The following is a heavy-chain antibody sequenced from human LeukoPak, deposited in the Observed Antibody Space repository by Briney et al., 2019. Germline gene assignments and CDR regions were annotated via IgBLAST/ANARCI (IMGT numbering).Heavy chain of an antibody. CDR2: INSDGSST. CDR1: GFTFSSYW. CDR3: ARVLGVGDGYNRPIYYYYYYYMDV. V-gene: IGHV3-74*01. J-gene: IGHJ6*03. D-gene: IGHD5-24*01. Sequence: GGSLRLSCAASGFTFSSYWMHWVRQAPGKGLVWVSRINSDGSSTSYADSVKGRFTISRDNAKNALYLQMNSLRAEDTAVYYCARVLGVGDGYNRPIYYYYYYYMDVWGKGTTVTISS.